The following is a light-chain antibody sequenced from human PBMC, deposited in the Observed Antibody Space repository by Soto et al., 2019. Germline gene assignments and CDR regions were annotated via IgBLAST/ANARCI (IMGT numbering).Light chain of an antibody. CDR1: QGLSSS. CDR2: AAS. V-gene: IGKV1-27*01. CDR3: QKYYSAPET. J-gene: IGKJ1*01. Sequence: DLQMTQSPSSLSASVGDRVTITCRASQGLSSSLAWYQQKPGKVPKVLIYAASTLHSGVPSRFSGSGSGTEFTLTISNVQPEDVATYYCQKYYSAPETFGQGTKVEIK.